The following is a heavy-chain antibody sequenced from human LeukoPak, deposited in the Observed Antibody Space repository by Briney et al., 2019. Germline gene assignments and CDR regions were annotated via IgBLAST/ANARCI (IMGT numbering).Heavy chain of an antibody. D-gene: IGHD3-16*01. CDR2: IYHSGST. J-gene: IGHJ2*01. Sequence: SETLSLTCAVSGGSISSGGYSWSWIWQPPGKGLEWIGYIYHSGSTYYNPSLKSRVTISVDRSKNQFSLKLSSVTAADTAVYYCARSFYGYFDLWGRGTLVTVSS. V-gene: IGHV4-30-2*01. CDR3: ARSFYGYFDL. CDR1: GGSISSGGYS.